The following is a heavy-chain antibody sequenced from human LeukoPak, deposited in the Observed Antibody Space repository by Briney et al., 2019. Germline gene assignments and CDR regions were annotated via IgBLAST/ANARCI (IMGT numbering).Heavy chain of an antibody. D-gene: IGHD2-15*01. V-gene: IGHV1-46*01. CDR3: AIVVVAALDY. CDR1: GYTFTSYY. Sequence: ASVKVSCKASGYTFTSYYMHWVRQAPGQGLEWMGIINPSGGSTSYAQKFQGRVTMTRDTSTSTVYMGLSSLRSEDTAVYYCAIVVVAALDYWGQGTLVTVSS. CDR2: INPSGGST. J-gene: IGHJ4*02.